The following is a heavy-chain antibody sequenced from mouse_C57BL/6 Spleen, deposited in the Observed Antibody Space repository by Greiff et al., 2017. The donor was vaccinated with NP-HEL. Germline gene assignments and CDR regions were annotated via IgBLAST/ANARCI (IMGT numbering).Heavy chain of an antibody. Sequence: VQLQQSGPELVKPGASVKISCKASGYAFSSSWMNWVKQRPGKGLEWIGRIYPGDGDTNYNGKVKGKATLTADKSSSTAYMQLSSLTSEDSAVYFCASHEAYDYSLYYFDYWGQGTTLTVSS. CDR1: GYAFSSSW. D-gene: IGHD2-4*01. J-gene: IGHJ2*01. CDR3: ASHEAYDYSLYYFDY. CDR2: IYPGDGDT. V-gene: IGHV1-82*01.